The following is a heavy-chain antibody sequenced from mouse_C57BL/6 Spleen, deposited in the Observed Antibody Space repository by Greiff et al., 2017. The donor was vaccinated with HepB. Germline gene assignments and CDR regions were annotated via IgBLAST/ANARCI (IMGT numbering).Heavy chain of an antibody. CDR2: ISSGGDYI. Sequence: EVHLVESGEGLVKPGGSLKLSCAASGFTFSSYAMSWVRQTPEKRLEWVAYISSGGDYIYYADTVKGRFTISRDNARNTLYLQMSSLKSEDTAMYYCTRAGDYDGVAYWGQGTLVTVSA. D-gene: IGHD2-4*01. CDR1: GFTFSSYA. J-gene: IGHJ3*01. CDR3: TRAGDYDGVAY. V-gene: IGHV5-9-1*02.